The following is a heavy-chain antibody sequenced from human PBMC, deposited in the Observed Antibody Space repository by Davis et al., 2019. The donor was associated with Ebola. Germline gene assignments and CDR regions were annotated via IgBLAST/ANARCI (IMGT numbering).Heavy chain of an antibody. Sequence: LGGSLRLSCAASGFTFSDYYMSWIRQAPGKGLEWVSYISSSGSTIYYADSVKGRFTISRDNAKNSLYLQMNSLRAEDTAVYYCARATVTTSRYFQHWGQGTLVTVSS. CDR1: GFTFSDYY. J-gene: IGHJ1*01. V-gene: IGHV3-11*01. D-gene: IGHD4-17*01. CDR2: ISSSGSTI. CDR3: ARATVTTSRYFQH.